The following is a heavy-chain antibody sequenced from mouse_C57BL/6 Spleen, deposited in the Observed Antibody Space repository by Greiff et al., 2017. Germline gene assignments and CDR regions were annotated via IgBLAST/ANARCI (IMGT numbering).Heavy chain of an antibody. J-gene: IGHJ2*01. D-gene: IGHD2-4*01. V-gene: IGHV5-16*01. CDR1: GFTFSDYY. Sequence: EVKLMESEGGLVQPGSSMKLSCTASGFTFSDYYMAWVRQVPEKGLEWVANINYDGSSTYYLDSLKSRFIISRDNAKNILYLQMSSLKSEDTATYYCARRPYDFGGYFAYWGQGTTLTVSS. CDR3: ARRPYDFGGYFAY. CDR2: INYDGSST.